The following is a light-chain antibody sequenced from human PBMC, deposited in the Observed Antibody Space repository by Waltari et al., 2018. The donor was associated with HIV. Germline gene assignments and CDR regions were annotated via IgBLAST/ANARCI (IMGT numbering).Light chain of an antibody. J-gene: IGLJ1*01. Sequence: QSALTQPASVSGSPGQSITISCTGTSSDVGSYHLVSWYQQHPGNAPKLMVYEVSKRHSGVSNRFSGSKAGNTASLTISGLQAEDEADYYCCSYADSPPYGVGTGTKVTVL. CDR2: EVS. CDR1: SSDVGSYHL. V-gene: IGLV2-23*02. CDR3: CSYADSPPYG.